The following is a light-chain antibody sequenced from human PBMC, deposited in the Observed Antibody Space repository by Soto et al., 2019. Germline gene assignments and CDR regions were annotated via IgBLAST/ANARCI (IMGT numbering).Light chain of an antibody. CDR3: QQYDETPLT. Sequence: DIVMTQSPDSLAVSLGERATINCKSSQSVLYSPNNRDYLAWYQQKPGQPPKLLITWASTRESGVPDRFSGSGSGTDFTHTINGLQAEDVAIYYCQQYDETPLTFGGGTKVEIK. CDR1: QSVLYSPNNRDY. V-gene: IGKV4-1*01. J-gene: IGKJ4*01. CDR2: WAS.